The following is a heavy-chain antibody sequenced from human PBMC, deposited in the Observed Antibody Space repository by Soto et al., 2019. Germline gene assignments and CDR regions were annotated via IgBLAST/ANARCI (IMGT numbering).Heavy chain of an antibody. V-gene: IGHV1-2*04. CDR1: GYTFTGYY. D-gene: IGHD2-2*01. J-gene: IGHJ4*02. CDR3: ARDRFMGISSLPDY. Sequence: ASVKVSCKASGYTFTGYYMHWVRQAPGQGLEWMGWINPNSGGTNYAQKFQGWVTMTRDTSISTAYMELSRLRSDDTAVYYCARDRFMGISSLPDYWGQGTLVTVSS. CDR2: INPNSGGT.